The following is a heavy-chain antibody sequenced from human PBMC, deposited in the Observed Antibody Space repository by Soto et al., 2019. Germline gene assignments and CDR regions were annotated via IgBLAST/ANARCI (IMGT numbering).Heavy chain of an antibody. Sequence: GGSLRLSCAASGFNFSNHWMHWVRQRPAEGLVWVSRITSDGKSKAYAESVKGRFAISRDNAKNTLYLQMNGLTAEDTAVYYCARESGDWPLNWFDPWGQGTLVTVAS. V-gene: IGHV3-74*01. CDR2: ITSDGKSK. CDR3: ARESGDWPLNWFDP. D-gene: IGHD2-21*02. J-gene: IGHJ5*02. CDR1: GFNFSNHW.